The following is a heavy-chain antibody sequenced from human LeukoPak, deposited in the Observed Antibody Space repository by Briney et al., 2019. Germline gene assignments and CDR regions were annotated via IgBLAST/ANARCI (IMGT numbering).Heavy chain of an antibody. CDR2: SGNDGST. Sequence: GGSLRLSCAASGLTFYDQAMHWVRQGPGTGLEWVSLSGNDGSTYYADSVRGRFTISRDISKNSLYLEMRSLRPEDTALYHCARQTKYYSGSAGSYWGAFDLWGQGTMVTVSS. D-gene: IGHD3-10*01. CDR3: ARQTKYYSGSAGSYWGAFDL. J-gene: IGHJ3*01. CDR1: GLTFYDQA. V-gene: IGHV3-43*02.